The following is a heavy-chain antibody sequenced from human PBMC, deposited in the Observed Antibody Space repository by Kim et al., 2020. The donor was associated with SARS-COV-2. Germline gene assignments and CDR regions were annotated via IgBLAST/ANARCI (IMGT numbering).Heavy chain of an antibody. J-gene: IGHJ4*02. D-gene: IGHD1-20*01. Sequence: GESLKISCKGSGYSFTSYWISWVRQMPGKGLEWMGRIDPSDSYTNYSPSFQGHVTISADKSISTAYLQWSSLKASDTAMYYCAIPTVLTGTRGYFDYWGQGTLVTVSS. CDR2: IDPSDSYT. V-gene: IGHV5-10-1*01. CDR1: GYSFTSYW. CDR3: AIPTVLTGTRGYFDY.